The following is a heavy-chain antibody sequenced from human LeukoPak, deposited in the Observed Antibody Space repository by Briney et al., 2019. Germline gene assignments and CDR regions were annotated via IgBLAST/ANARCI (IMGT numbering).Heavy chain of an antibody. D-gene: IGHD2-8*01. CDR2: IYYSGST. J-gene: IGHJ3*02. CDR3: TRSTNLEAFDI. V-gene: IGHV4-61*01. CDR1: GGSVSSGTHY. Sequence: PSETLSLTCTVSGGSVSSGTHYWSWIRQPPGKGLEWIGYIYYSGSTNYNPSLKSRVTVSVDTSKNQCSLKLSSVTTAHTAVYYCTRSTNLEAFDIWGQGTMVTVSS.